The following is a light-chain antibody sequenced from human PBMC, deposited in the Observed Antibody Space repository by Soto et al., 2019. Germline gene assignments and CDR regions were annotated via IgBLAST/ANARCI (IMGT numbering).Light chain of an antibody. J-gene: IGKJ5*01. CDR2: WAS. CDR3: QQYYSTPIT. Sequence: DIVMTQSPDSLAVSLGERATINCKSSQSVFYSSNNKNYLAWYQQKAGQPPKLLIYWASTRESGVPDRFSGSGSGTDFTLTISNLQAEDVAVYFCQQYYSTPITFGHGTRLEIK. CDR1: QSVFYSSNNKNY. V-gene: IGKV4-1*01.